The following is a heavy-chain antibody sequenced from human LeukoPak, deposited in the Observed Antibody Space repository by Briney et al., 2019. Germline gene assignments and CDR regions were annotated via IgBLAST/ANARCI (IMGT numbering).Heavy chain of an antibody. CDR1: GYTFTSYG. J-gene: IGHJ4*02. CDR3: ARDRRPTGY. D-gene: IGHD1-1*01. V-gene: IGHV1-18*01. Sequence: GASVKASCKASGYTFTSYGISWVQQAPGQGLEWMGWISAYNGNTNYAQKLQGRVSMTTDTSTSTVYMELRSLRSDDTAVYYCARDRRPTGYWGQGTLVTVSS. CDR2: ISAYNGNT.